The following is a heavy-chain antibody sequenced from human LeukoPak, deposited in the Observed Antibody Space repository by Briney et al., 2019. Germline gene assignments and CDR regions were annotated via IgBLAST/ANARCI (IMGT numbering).Heavy chain of an antibody. CDR3: ARVEEDAFDI. CDR2: IYYSGST. Sequence: SETLSLTCTVSGGSISSGDFYWSWIRQPPGKGLEWIGYIYYSGSTYYNPSLKSRVTISVDTSKNQFSLKLSSVTAADTAVYYCARVEEDAFDIWGQGTMVTVSS. CDR1: GGSISSGDFY. J-gene: IGHJ3*02. V-gene: IGHV4-30-4*08. D-gene: IGHD5-24*01.